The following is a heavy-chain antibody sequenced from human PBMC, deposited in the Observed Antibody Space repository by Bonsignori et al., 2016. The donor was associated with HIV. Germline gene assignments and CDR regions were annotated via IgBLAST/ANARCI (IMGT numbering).Heavy chain of an antibody. D-gene: IGHD6-19*01. J-gene: IGHJ4*02. CDR3: ARERAVAGTE. Sequence: WIRQPPGKGLEWVSYISSSSSTIYYADSVKGRFTISRDNAKNSLYLQMNSLRDEDTAVYYCARERAVAGTEWGQGTLVTVSS. CDR2: ISSSSSTI. V-gene: IGHV3-48*02.